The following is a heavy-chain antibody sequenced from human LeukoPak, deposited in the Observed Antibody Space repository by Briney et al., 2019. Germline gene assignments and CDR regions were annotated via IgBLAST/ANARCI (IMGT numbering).Heavy chain of an antibody. D-gene: IGHD5-24*01. CDR2: ISADNGNT. J-gene: IGHJ4*02. CDR1: GYTFTSYG. V-gene: IGHV1-18*01. Sequence: ASVKVSCKASGYTFTSYGISWVRQAPGQGLEWMGWISADNGNTKYAQKLQGRVTMTRDTSTSAVYMELSSLRSEDTAVYYCAREMATIRGVFDYWGQGTLVTVSS. CDR3: AREMATIRGVFDY.